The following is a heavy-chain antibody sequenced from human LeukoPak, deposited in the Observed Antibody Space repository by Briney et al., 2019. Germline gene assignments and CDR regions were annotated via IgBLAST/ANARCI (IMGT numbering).Heavy chain of an antibody. Sequence: SEPLSLTCTVSGGSISSYYWSWIRQPAAKRLEWIGRIYTSGSTNYNPSLKSRVTISVDTSKNQFSLKLTSVTAADTALYYCAGYYTYGRDYWGQGTLVTVSS. V-gene: IGHV4-4*07. J-gene: IGHJ4*02. D-gene: IGHD5-18*01. CDR3: AGYYTYGRDY. CDR2: IYTSGST. CDR1: GGSISSYY.